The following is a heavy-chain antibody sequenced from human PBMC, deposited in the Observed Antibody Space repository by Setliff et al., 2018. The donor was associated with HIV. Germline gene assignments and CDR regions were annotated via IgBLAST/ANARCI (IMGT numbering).Heavy chain of an antibody. D-gene: IGHD6-19*01. J-gene: IGHJ4*02. Sequence: TSETLSLTCAVYGGSFSGYYWSWIRQPPGKGLEWIGEINHSGGTNYNPSLTSRVTISVDTSKNQFSLKLSSVTAADTAVYYCAIRGSSGWYVGGYFDYWGQGTLVTVSS. V-gene: IGHV4-34*01. CDR2: INHSGGT. CDR3: AIRGSSGWYVGGYFDY. CDR1: GGSFSGYY.